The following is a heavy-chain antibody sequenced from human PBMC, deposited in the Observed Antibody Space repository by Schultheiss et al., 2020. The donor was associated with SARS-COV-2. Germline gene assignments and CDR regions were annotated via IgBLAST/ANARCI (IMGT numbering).Heavy chain of an antibody. Sequence: SQTLSLTCTVSGGSISRGGYYWSWIRQHPGKGLEWIGYIYYSGSTYYNPSLKSRVTISVDTSKNQFSLKLSSVTAADTAVYYCARDDYGDYYYGMDVWGQGTTVTVSS. V-gene: IGHV4-31*03. CDR3: ARDDYGDYYYGMDV. CDR2: IYYSGST. CDR1: GGSISRGGYY. J-gene: IGHJ6*02. D-gene: IGHD4-17*01.